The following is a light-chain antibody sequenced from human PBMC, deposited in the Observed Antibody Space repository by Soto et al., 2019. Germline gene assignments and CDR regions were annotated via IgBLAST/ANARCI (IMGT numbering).Light chain of an antibody. CDR3: QTWGSGIHYV. J-gene: IGLJ1*01. CDR2: LNSDGSH. CDR1: SGHSSYA. V-gene: IGLV4-69*01. Sequence: QPVLTQSPSASASLGASVKLTCTLSSGHSSYAIAWHQQQPEKGPRYLMKLNSDGSHSKGDGIPDRFSGSSSGAERYLTISSFQSEDEADYYCQTWGSGIHYVLATGTKLTVL.